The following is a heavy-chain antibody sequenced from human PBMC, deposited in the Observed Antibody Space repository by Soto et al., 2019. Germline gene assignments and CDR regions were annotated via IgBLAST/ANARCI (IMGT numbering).Heavy chain of an antibody. J-gene: IGHJ4*02. CDR1: GFTFSSYA. D-gene: IGHD3-10*01. V-gene: IGHV3-23*01. CDR3: AKDDDYSGSGSLAY. Sequence: EVQLLESGGGLVQPGESLRLSCTASGFTFSSYAMAWVRQGPGKGLEWVSVISDSGDATYYADSVVGRFTISRDNSKNTLYLQMNILRADDTALYYCAKDDDYSGSGSLAYWGLGTLVTVSS. CDR2: ISDSGDAT.